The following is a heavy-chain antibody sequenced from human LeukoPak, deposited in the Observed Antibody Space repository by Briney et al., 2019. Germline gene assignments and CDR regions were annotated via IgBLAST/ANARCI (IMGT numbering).Heavy chain of an antibody. Sequence: GASVKVSCKASGGTFSSYAISWVRQAPGQGLEWMGWISAYNGNTNYAQKLQGRVTMTTDTSTSTAYMELRSLRSDDTAVYYCARIAARQDYFDYWGQGTLVTVSS. D-gene: IGHD6-6*01. V-gene: IGHV1-18*01. CDR3: ARIAARQDYFDY. CDR2: ISAYNGNT. CDR1: GGTFSSYA. J-gene: IGHJ4*02.